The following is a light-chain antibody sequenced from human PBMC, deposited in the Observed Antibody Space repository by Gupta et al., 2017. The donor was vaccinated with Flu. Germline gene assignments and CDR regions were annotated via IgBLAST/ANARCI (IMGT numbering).Light chain of an antibody. CDR1: QGLTGY. J-gene: IGKJ4*01. Sequence: DIQVTQSPSFLSASVGDTVTITCRASQGLTGYLGWYQQKPGKAPRLLIYAASTLQSGVPSRFSGSGSGTEATLTITSLQPEDFASYSCKKKGYFGGGTTVEIK. CDR2: AAS. V-gene: IGKV1-9*01. CDR3: KKKGY.